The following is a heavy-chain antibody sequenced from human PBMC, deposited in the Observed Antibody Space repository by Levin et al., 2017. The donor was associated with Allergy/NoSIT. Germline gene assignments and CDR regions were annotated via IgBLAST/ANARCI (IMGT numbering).Heavy chain of an antibody. CDR1: GFTFSSYW. V-gene: IGHV3-7*01. J-gene: IGHJ4*02. D-gene: IGHD2-15*01. CDR2: IKEDGSDK. CDR3: ARLQCSRGRCSSEFDN. Sequence: QSGGSLRLSCATSGFTFSSYWMSWVRQAPGKGLEWVANIKEDGSDKYYADSVKGRFIISKDNAKNSVYLQMNSLRVEDTAVYFCARLQCSRGRCSSEFDNWGQGTLVTVSS.